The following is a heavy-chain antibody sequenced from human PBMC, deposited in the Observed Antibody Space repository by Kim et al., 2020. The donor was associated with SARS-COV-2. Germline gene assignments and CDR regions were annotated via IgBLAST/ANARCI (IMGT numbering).Heavy chain of an antibody. CDR3: AKCTYEPTFGGVIVICPPDY. CDR1: GFTFSSYG. Sequence: GGSLRLSCAASGFTFSSYGMHWVRQAPGKGLEWVAVISYDGSNKYYADSVKGRFTISRDNSKNTLYLQMNSLRAEDTAVNYCAKCTYEPTFGGVIVICPPDYWGQGTLVTVSS. J-gene: IGHJ4*02. V-gene: IGHV3-30*18. D-gene: IGHD3-16*02. CDR2: ISYDGSNK.